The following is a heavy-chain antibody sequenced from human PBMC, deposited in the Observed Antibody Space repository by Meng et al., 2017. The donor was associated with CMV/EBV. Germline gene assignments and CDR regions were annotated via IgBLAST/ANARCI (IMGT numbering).Heavy chain of an antibody. CDR1: GYSISSGYY. Sequence: GSLRLSCTVSGYSISSGYYWGWIRQPPGKGLEWIGSLYHSGSTYYNPSLKSRVTIPVDTSKNQFSLKLSSVTAADTAVYYCASGVGVVIILSRRGTGRWGQGTLVTVS. V-gene: IGHV4-38-2*02. CDR3: ASGVGVVIILSRRGTGR. CDR2: LYHSGST. J-gene: IGHJ1*01. D-gene: IGHD3-3*01.